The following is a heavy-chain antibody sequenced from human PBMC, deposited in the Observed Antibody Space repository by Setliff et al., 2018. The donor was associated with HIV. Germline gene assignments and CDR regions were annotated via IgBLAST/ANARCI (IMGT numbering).Heavy chain of an antibody. V-gene: IGHV1-3*01. CDR3: ARDRPYSNYDWYDP. J-gene: IGHJ5*02. Sequence: ASVKVSCKASGYTFTSYAMHWVRQAPGQRLEWMGWINAGNGNTKYSQKFQGRVTITRDTSASTAYVELSSLRSEDTAVYYCARDRPYSNYDWYDPWGQGTLVTVSS. CDR1: GYTFTSYA. D-gene: IGHD4-4*01. CDR2: INAGNGNT.